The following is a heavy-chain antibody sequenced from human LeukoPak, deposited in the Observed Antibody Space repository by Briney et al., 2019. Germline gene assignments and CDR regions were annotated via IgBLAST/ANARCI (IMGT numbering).Heavy chain of an antibody. CDR1: GFTFSDYW. J-gene: IGHJ3*02. CDR2: INSDGSTT. CDR3: ARVEEQQDAFDI. V-gene: IGHV3-74*03. Sequence: PGGSLRLSCAASGFTFSDYWMHWVRQAPGEGLVWVSRINSDGSTTTYADSVKGRFTISRDNAKNSLYLQMNSLRAEDTAVYYCARVEEQQDAFDIWGQGTMVTVSS. D-gene: IGHD6-13*01.